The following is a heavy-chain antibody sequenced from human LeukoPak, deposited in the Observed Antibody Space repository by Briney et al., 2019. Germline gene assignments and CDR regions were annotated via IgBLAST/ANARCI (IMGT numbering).Heavy chain of an antibody. CDR3: ARADYDFWSGYDRSQFDC. D-gene: IGHD3-3*01. Sequence: SVKASCKASGCTFTSYAISWVRQAPGQGLEWMGGIIPIFGTANYAQKFQGRVTITRDKSTSTAYMELSSLRSEDTAVYYCARADYDFWSGYDRSQFDCWGQGTLVTVSS. J-gene: IGHJ4*02. CDR1: GCTFTSYA. V-gene: IGHV1-69*05. CDR2: IIPIFGTA.